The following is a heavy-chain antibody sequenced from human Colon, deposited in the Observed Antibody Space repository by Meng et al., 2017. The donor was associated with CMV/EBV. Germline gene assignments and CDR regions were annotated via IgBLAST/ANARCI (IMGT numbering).Heavy chain of an antibody. J-gene: IGHJ4*02. Sequence: QLQLQQWGAGLLKPSETLSLTSAVYGAFSGYYWSWIRQAPGKGLEWIGEINHSGSTSYNPSLKSRVTISVDMSKNQFSLKLSSVTAADTAVYYCAHGSSIATTYWGQGTLVTVSS. D-gene: IGHD5-24*01. CDR1: GAFSGYY. CDR3: AHGSSIATTY. V-gene: IGHV4-34*01. CDR2: INHSGST.